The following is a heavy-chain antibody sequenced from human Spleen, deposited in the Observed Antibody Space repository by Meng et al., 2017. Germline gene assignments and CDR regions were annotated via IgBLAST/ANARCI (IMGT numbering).Heavy chain of an antibody. CDR1: GFIFNNCA. J-gene: IGHJ6*02. Sequence: GESLKISCAASGFIFNNCAMSWVRQASGKGLEWVSSISSSSSYIYYADSVKGRFTISRDNAKNSLYLQMNSLRAEDTALYYCARVMEGAPYYYYYGMDVWGQGTTVTVSS. CDR2: ISSSSSYI. D-gene: IGHD1-26*01. CDR3: ARVMEGAPYYYYYGMDV. V-gene: IGHV3-21*04.